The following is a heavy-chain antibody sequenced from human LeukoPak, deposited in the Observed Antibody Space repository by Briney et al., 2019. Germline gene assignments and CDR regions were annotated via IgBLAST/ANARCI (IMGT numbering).Heavy chain of an antibody. CDR1: GYTFTSYG. V-gene: IGHV1-18*01. Sequence: ASVKVSCKASGYTFTSYGISWVRQAPGQGLEWMGWISAYNGNTNYAQKLQGRVTMTTDTSTSTAYRELRSLRSDDTAVYYCAGDWGTKVMYDLAPAFDYWGQGTLVTVSS. J-gene: IGHJ4*02. CDR3: AGDWGTKVMYDLAPAFDY. D-gene: IGHD2-8*02. CDR2: ISAYNGNT.